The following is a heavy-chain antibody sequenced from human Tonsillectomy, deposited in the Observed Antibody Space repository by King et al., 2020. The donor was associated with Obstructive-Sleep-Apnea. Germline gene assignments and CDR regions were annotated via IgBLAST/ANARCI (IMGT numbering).Heavy chain of an antibody. D-gene: IGHD2-21*02. CDR3: AADLYKTYCGGDCYSGDH. V-gene: IGHV1-58*01. CDR1: GFTFSSAA. CDR2: IVVGSGNT. J-gene: IGHJ4*02. Sequence: QLVQSGPEVKKPGTSVNVSCKASGFTFSSAAVQWVRQARGQRLEWIGWIVVGSGNTNYAQKFQERVTITRDMSTSTAYMELSSLRSEDTAVYYCAADLYKTYCGGDCYSGDHWGQGTLVTVSS.